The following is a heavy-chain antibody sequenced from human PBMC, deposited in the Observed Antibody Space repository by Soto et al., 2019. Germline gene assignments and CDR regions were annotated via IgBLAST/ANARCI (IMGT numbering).Heavy chain of an antibody. V-gene: IGHV1-58*01. CDR1: GVTFTSSA. Sequence: VKVSCKAAGVTFTSSAGQWVRQARGQRLEWIGWIVVCSGNTNDAQKFQERVTITRDMSTSTAYMELSSLRSEDTAVYYCAAKEGRYFDLWGRGTLVTVSS. J-gene: IGHJ2*01. CDR3: AAKEGRYFDL. CDR2: IVVCSGNT.